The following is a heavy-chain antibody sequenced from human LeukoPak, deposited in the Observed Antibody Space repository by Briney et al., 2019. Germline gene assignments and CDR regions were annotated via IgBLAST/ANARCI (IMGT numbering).Heavy chain of an antibody. Sequence: SETLSLTCTVSGGSISSSSYSWGWIRQPPGKGLEWIGSIYYSGSTYYNPSLKGRVTISVDTSKNQFSLKLSSVTAADSAVYYCARQIAAAEPFFDYWGQGTLVTVSS. CDR3: ARQIAAAEPFFDY. V-gene: IGHV4-39*01. CDR2: IYYSGST. D-gene: IGHD6-13*01. CDR1: GGSISSSSYS. J-gene: IGHJ4*02.